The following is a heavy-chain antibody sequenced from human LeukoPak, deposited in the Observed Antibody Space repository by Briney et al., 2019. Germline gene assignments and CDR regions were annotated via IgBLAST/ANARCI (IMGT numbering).Heavy chain of an antibody. D-gene: IGHD3-22*01. CDR2: ISSSGSTI. J-gene: IGHJ4*02. Sequence: GGSLRLSCAASGFTFSRYEMNWVRQAPGKGLEWVSYISSSGSTIYYADSVKGRFTISRDNSKNTLYLQMNSLRAEDTAIYYCAKVGGYLIYWGQGTLVTVSS. CDR1: GFTFSRYE. V-gene: IGHV3-48*03. CDR3: AKVGGYLIY.